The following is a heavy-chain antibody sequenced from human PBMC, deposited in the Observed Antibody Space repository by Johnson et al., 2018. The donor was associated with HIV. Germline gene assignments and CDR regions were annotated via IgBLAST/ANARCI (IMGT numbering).Heavy chain of an antibody. V-gene: IGHV3-64*01. D-gene: IGHD6-6*01. CDR3: AKGYINYSISSTGSFDI. J-gene: IGHJ3*02. Sequence: VQLVESGGGLVQPGGSLRLSCAASGFTFSSYAMHGVRQAPGKGLEYVSGISSNGGRSYYATYVKGRFHISRENSKNTMYLEMNSLGAEDTAVYYCAKGYINYSISSTGSFDIWGQGTLVTVSS. CDR2: ISSNGGRS. CDR1: GFTFSSYA.